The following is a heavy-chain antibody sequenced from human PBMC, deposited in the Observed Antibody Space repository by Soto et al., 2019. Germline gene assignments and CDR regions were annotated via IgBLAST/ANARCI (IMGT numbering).Heavy chain of an antibody. CDR1: GGSINTGGYF. V-gene: IGHV4-31*03. Sequence: QVQLRESGPGLVKPSQTLTLTCTVSGGSINTGGYFWNWIRQHPGKGLEWIGYIYYSGITYYSPSLKSRVSISIDTSKNQFSLNLTSVTAADTAVYYCARERAYFDSWGQGTVVTVSS. CDR3: ARERAYFDS. J-gene: IGHJ4*02. CDR2: IYYSGIT.